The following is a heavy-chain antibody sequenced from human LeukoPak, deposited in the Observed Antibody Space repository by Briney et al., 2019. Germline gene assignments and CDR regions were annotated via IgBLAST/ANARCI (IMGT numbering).Heavy chain of an antibody. Sequence: KPSETLSLTCTVSGGSISSGVYYWSWIRQHPGKGLEWIGYIYYSGSTYYNPSLKSRVTISVDTSKNQFSLKLSSVTAADTAVYYCARGIAAAGTGWFDPWGQGTLVTVSS. CDR3: ARGIAAAGTGWFDP. CDR1: GGSISSGVYY. J-gene: IGHJ5*02. CDR2: IYYSGST. V-gene: IGHV4-31*03. D-gene: IGHD6-13*01.